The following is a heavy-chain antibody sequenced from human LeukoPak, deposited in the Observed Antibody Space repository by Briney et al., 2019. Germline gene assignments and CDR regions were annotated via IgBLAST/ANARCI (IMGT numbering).Heavy chain of an antibody. J-gene: IGHJ4*02. CDR3: ARDPSSIVGATGGLFDY. CDR2: IYSGGST. Sequence: GGSLRLSCAASGFTVSSNYMSWVRQAPGKGLEWVSVIYSGGSTYYADSVKGRFTISRDNSKNTLYLQMNSLRAEDTAVYYCARDPSSIVGATGGLFDYWGQGTLVTVSS. D-gene: IGHD1-26*01. CDR1: GFTVSSNY. V-gene: IGHV3-66*01.